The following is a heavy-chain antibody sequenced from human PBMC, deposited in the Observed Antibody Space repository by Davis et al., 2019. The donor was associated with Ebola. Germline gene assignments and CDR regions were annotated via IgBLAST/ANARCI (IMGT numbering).Heavy chain of an antibody. V-gene: IGHV4-38-2*02. J-gene: IGHJ4*02. Sequence: MPSETLSLTCTVSGYSISSGYYWGWIRQPPGKGLEWIGSIYHSGSTYYNPSLKSRVTISVDTSKNQSSLKLSSVTAADTAVYYCAREKGAAANFDYWGQGTLVTVSS. D-gene: IGHD6-25*01. CDR2: IYHSGST. CDR1: GYSISSGYY. CDR3: AREKGAAANFDY.